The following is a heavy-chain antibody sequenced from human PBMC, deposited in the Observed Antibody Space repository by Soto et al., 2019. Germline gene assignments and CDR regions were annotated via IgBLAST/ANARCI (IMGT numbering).Heavy chain of an antibody. Sequence: QVQLQESGPGLVKPSGTLSLTCAVSGGSISSSNWWRWVRQPPGKGLEWIGEIYHSGRTNYNPSLKSRDTISVDKSNTQCSLNLRSVTAADTAVYYCARAPYSSGWFDYWGQGTLVTVSS. V-gene: IGHV4-4*02. J-gene: IGHJ5*01. CDR2: IYHSGRT. CDR3: ARAPYSSGWFDY. CDR1: GGSISSSNW. D-gene: IGHD6-19*01.